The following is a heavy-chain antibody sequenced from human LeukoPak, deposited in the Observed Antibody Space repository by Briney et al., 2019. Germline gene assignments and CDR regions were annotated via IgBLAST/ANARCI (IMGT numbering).Heavy chain of an antibody. D-gene: IGHD3-10*01. CDR1: GFTFSSYS. CDR3: ATDLIHYYASGAKT. Sequence: GGSLRLSCAASGFTFSSYSMNWVRQAPGKGLEWVSSISSSSSYIYYADSVKGRFTISRDNAKNSLYLQMNSLRVEDSAVYYCATDLIHYYASGAKTWGQGTLVTVSS. V-gene: IGHV3-21*01. CDR2: ISSSSSYI. J-gene: IGHJ5*02.